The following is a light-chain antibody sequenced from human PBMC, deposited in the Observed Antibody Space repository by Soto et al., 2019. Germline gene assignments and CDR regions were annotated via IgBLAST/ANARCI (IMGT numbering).Light chain of an antibody. CDR2: AAS. Sequence: DIQLTQSPSFLSASVGDRVTITCRASQGISSYLAWYQQKPGKAPKLLIYAASTLQSGVPSRFSGSGSGTDFTLTISSLQSEDFATYYCHQLNTYPLTFGPGTKVDIK. CDR1: QGISSY. V-gene: IGKV1-9*01. J-gene: IGKJ3*01. CDR3: HQLNTYPLT.